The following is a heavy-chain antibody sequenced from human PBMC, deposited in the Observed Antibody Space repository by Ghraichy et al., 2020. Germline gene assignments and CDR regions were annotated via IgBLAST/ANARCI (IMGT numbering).Heavy chain of an antibody. CDR2: ISGSGGST. Sequence: LSLTCAASGFTFSSYAMSWVRQAPGKGLEWVSAISGSGGSTYYADSVKGRFTISRDNSKNTLYLQMNSLRAEDTAVYYCAKGSYSSSWYGIIGYWGQGTLVTVS. V-gene: IGHV3-23*01. CDR3: AKGSYSSSWYGIIGY. D-gene: IGHD6-13*01. J-gene: IGHJ4*02. CDR1: GFTFSSYA.